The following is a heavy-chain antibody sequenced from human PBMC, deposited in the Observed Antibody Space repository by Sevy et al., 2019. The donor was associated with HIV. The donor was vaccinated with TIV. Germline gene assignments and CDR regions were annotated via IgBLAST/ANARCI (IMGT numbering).Heavy chain of an antibody. D-gene: IGHD6-13*01. CDR1: GYIFSDYW. CDR3: AGATAGTAPHFSYYAMDV. J-gene: IGHJ6*02. V-gene: IGHV5-51*01. Sequence: GESLKISCKGSGYIFSDYWIGWVRQMPGKGLEWMGIIYPGDSDTRHSPSSQGQITISADNSISTAYLQWSSLKASDTAMYYCAGATAGTAPHFSYYAMDVWGQGTLVTVSS. CDR2: IYPGDSDT.